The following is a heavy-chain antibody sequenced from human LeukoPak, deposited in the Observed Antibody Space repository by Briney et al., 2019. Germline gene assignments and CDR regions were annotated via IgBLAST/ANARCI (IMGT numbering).Heavy chain of an antibody. D-gene: IGHD6-19*01. Sequence: GASVKVSCKTSGYIFTNHGISWVRQAPGQGLEWMAWISAYNGNTEYSQNFQGRVTMTMDTSTSTAYMELKSLTADDTAIYHCAREPGVAAAAVPFDYWGQGTLVTVSS. CDR2: ISAYNGNT. CDR1: GYIFTNHG. J-gene: IGHJ4*02. CDR3: AREPGVAAAAVPFDY. V-gene: IGHV1-18*01.